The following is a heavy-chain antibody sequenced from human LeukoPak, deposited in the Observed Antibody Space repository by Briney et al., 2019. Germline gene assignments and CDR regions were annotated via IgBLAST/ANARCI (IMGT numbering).Heavy chain of an antibody. Sequence: TGGSLRLSCAASGFTFRSYKMNWVRQAPGKGLEWVSSISTSSSYMYYADSVKGRFTISRDNAKNSLYLQMNSLRPEDTAVYYCARTDGDYDYWGQGTLVTVSS. D-gene: IGHD4-17*01. CDR3: ARTDGDYDY. V-gene: IGHV3-21*01. CDR2: ISTSSSYM. J-gene: IGHJ4*02. CDR1: GFTFRSYK.